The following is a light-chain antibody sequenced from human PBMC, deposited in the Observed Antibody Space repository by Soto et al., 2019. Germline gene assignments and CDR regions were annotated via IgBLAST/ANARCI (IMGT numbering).Light chain of an antibody. CDR2: GAS. J-gene: IGKJ2*01. CDR1: QSVSSSY. V-gene: IGKV3-20*01. CDR3: QQYGSSTGMA. Sequence: EIVLTQSPGTLSLSPGERATLSCRASQSVSSSYLAWYQQKPGQAPRLLIYGASSRATGIPDRFSGSGSGTDLTLTISRLEPEDFAVYYCQQYGSSTGMAFGQGTKLEIK.